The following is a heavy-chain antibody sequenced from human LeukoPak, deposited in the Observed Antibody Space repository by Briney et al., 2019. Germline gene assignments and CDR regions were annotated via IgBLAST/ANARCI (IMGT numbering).Heavy chain of an antibody. D-gene: IGHD1-26*01. V-gene: IGHV3-21*01. CDR1: GFTFSSYS. CDR3: ARAGELLLGVDY. Sequence: GGSLRLSCAASGFTFSSYSMNWVRQAPGKGLEWVSSISSSSSYIYYADSVKGRFTISRDNAKNSLYLHMNSLRAEDTAVYYCARAGELLLGVDYWGQGTLVTVSS. J-gene: IGHJ4*02. CDR2: ISSSSSYI.